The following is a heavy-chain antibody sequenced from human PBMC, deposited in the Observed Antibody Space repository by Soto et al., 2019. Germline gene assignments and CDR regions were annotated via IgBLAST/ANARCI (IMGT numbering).Heavy chain of an antibody. J-gene: IGHJ4*02. V-gene: IGHV1-8*01. CDR3: ARGVDAGVDY. CDR1: GYSFISYH. CDR2: MSPDSGNT. Sequence: ASVKVSCKASGYSFISYHINWVRQATGQGLEWMGWMSPDSGNTEYSQKFQGRVTMTRDTSINTAYMELSSLTSDDAAVYFCARGVDAGVDYWGQGTLVTVSS. D-gene: IGHD2-8*01.